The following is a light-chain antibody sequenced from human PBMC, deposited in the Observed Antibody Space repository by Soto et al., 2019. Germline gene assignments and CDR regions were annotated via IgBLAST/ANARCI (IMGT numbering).Light chain of an antibody. V-gene: IGKV3-20*01. CDR2: AAS. CDR3: RHYDSSPPYT. J-gene: IGKJ2*01. CDR1: RSFSSSY. Sequence: EIVLTQSPGTLSLSPGERATLSCRASRSFSSSYLAWYQHKVGQAPRLLIYAASTRATGIPDRFSGSGSATDFTLTIRRLEPEDSAVYYCRHYDSSPPYTFGQGTKLEIK.